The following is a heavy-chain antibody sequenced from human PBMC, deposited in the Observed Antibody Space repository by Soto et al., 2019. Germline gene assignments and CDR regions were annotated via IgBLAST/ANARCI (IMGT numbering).Heavy chain of an antibody. CDR3: AKDRDIVVVVAAFDY. V-gene: IGHV3-30*18. J-gene: IGHJ4*02. Sequence: QVQLVESGGGVVQPGRSLRLSCAASGFTFSSYGMHWVRQAPGKGLEWVAVISYDGSNKYYADSVKGRFTISRDNSKNTLYLQMTSLRAEDTAVYYCAKDRDIVVVVAAFDYWGQGTLVTVSS. D-gene: IGHD2-15*01. CDR2: ISYDGSNK. CDR1: GFTFSSYG.